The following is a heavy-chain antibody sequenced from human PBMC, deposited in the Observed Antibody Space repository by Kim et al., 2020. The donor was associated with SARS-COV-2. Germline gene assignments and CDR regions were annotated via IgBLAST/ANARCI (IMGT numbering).Heavy chain of an antibody. Sequence: SETLSLSCTVSGGSISSRFYYWGWIRQPPGKGLEWIGSVYSSGRTYYTPSLKSRVTMSVDTSKNQFSLRLSSVTAADTAVYYCALQLQAPFYSSSSPFDSWGQGALVTFSS. D-gene: IGHD6-6*01. CDR1: GGSISSRFYY. J-gene: IGHJ4*02. CDR2: VYSSGRT. V-gene: IGHV4-39*01. CDR3: ALQLQAPFYSSSSPFDS.